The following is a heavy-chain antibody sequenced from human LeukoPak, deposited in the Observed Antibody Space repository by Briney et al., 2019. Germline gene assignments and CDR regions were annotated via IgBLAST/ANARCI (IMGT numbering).Heavy chain of an antibody. D-gene: IGHD3-10*01. CDR2: IIPIFGTA. J-gene: IGHJ6*04. V-gene: IGHV1-69*13. CDR3: ARAGEGPITMVRGVVYYYGMDV. CDR1: GGTFSSYA. Sequence: GASVKVSCKASGGTFSSYAINWVRQAPGEGLVWMGGIIPIFGTANYAQKFQGRVTITADESTSTAYMELSSLRSEDTDVYYCARAGEGPITMVRGVVYYYGMDVWGKGTTVTVSS.